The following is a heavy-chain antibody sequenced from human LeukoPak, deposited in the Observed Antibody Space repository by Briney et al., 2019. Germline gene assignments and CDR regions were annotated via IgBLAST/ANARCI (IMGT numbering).Heavy chain of an antibody. J-gene: IGHJ6*03. V-gene: IGHV3-48*01. D-gene: IGHD4-11*01. CDR2: VSSNSRTI. CDR3: ARMTTVTTAAYYYFMDV. Sequence: PGGSLRLSCAASAFTFSTYSMNWFRQAPGKGLEWVSYVSSNSRTIYNADSVKGRFTISRDNAKDSLYLQMNSLRVEDTAVYYCARMTTVTTAAYYYFMDVWGKGTTVTVSS. CDR1: AFTFSTYS.